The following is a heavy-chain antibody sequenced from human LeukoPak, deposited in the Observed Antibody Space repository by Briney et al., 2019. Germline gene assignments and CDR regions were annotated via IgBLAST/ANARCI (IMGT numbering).Heavy chain of an antibody. Sequence: GGSLRLSCAASGFTFTDYDMHWVRQVTGKGLEWVSGISSAGDTYYPGSVKGRFTISRDNSKNTLYLQMNSLRAEDTAVYYCAKDKRVAAATPPEYWGQGTLVTVSS. CDR3: AKDKRVAAATPPEY. CDR2: ISSAGDT. J-gene: IGHJ4*02. V-gene: IGHV3-13*01. D-gene: IGHD6-13*01. CDR1: GFTFTDYD.